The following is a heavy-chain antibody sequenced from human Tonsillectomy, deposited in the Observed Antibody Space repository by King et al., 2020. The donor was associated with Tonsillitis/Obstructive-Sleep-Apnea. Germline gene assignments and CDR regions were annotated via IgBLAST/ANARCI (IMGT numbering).Heavy chain of an antibody. CDR2: ISSSNTYT. D-gene: IGHD2-15*01. Sequence: HVQLVESGGGLVKPGGSLRLSCAASGFTFSDYYMSWIRQAPGKGLEWVSYISSSNTYTNYADSVKGRFTISRDNAKNSLYLQMNSLRAEDPAVYYCARGSRYCNGGSCYSFFDYWGQGTLVTVSS. V-gene: IGHV3-11*05. CDR3: ARGSRYCNGGSCYSFFDY. CDR1: GFTFSDYY. J-gene: IGHJ4*02.